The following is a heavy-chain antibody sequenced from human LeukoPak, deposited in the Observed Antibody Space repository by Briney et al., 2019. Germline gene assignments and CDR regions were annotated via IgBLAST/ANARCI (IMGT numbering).Heavy chain of an antibody. CDR2: IYYSGST. D-gene: IGHD2-21*02. J-gene: IGHJ4*02. CDR3: ARTGLDRLTDY. Sequence: PSETLSLTCTVSGGSISSFYWTWIRQPPGKGLEWIGYIYYSGSTNYNPSLKSRVTISVDTSKNQFSLKLSSVTAADTAVYYCARTGLDRLTDYWGQGTLVTVSS. V-gene: IGHV4-59*13. CDR1: GGSISSFY.